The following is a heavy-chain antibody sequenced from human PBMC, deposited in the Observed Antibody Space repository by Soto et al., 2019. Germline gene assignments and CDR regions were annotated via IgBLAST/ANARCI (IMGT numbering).Heavy chain of an antibody. V-gene: IGHV3-9*01. CDR3: AKDRGLVLSFYFDY. Sequence: EVQLVESGGGLVQPGRSLRISCAASGFTFDDYAMHWVRQAPGNGLEWVPGISWNSGSIGYADSVKGRFTISRDNAKNSLYLQMNSLRAEDTALYYCAKDRGLVLSFYFDYWGHGTLVTVSS. D-gene: IGHD6-19*01. CDR2: ISWNSGSI. J-gene: IGHJ4*01. CDR1: GFTFDDYA.